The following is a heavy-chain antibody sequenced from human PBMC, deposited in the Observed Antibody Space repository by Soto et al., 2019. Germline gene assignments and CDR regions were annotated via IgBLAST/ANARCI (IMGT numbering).Heavy chain of an antibody. CDR3: ARARLQRYDYGMDV. J-gene: IGHJ6*02. CDR1: GYTFTSYD. CDR2: MNPNSGNT. V-gene: IGHV1-8*01. D-gene: IGHD4-4*01. Sequence: QVQLVQSGAEVRKPGASVKVSCKASGYTFTSYDINWVRQATGQGLEWMGWMNPNSGNTGYAQKFQGRVTKTRNTSISTAYMELSSLRSEDTAVYYCARARLQRYDYGMDVWGQGTTVTVSS.